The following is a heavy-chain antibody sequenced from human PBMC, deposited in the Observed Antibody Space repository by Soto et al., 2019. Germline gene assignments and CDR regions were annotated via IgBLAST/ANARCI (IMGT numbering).Heavy chain of an antibody. CDR2: VYYSGTT. D-gene: IGHD2-2*03. J-gene: IGHJ4*02. V-gene: IGHV4-31*03. CDR3: AGGDGWSTLFLH. Sequence: SETLSLTCTVSGGSVNNGGFYWSWIRQHPGMDLEWLGYVYYSGTTYYNPTLKNRVDISIDTSKNQFSLQLTSVTAADTAVYYCAGGDGWSTLFLHWGQGTLVTGSS. CDR1: GGSVNNGGFY.